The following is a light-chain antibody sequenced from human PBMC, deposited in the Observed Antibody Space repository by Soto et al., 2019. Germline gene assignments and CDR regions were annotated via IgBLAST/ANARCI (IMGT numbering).Light chain of an antibody. Sequence: IVLTQSPATLSLSPGERATLSCRASQSDGNYIAWYQQKPGQPPRLLIYDVSNRATGDPARFSGSGSGTDFKLTISSLEPEDFGVYHCQQRSSWPRMYTFGQGTKLEI. CDR2: DVS. CDR3: QQRSSWPRMYT. J-gene: IGKJ2*01. V-gene: IGKV3-11*01. CDR1: QSDGNY.